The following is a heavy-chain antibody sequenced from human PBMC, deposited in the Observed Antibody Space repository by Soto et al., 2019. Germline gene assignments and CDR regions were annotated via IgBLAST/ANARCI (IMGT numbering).Heavy chain of an antibody. CDR1: GYTFTSYA. Sequence: QVQLVQSGAEEKKPGASVKVSCKASGYTFTSYAMHCVRQAPGQRLEWMGWINAGNGNTKYSQKFQGRVTITRDTSASTAYMKLSSLRSEDTGVYYCARSIVVVTALDYWGQGTLVTVSS. D-gene: IGHD2-21*02. J-gene: IGHJ4*02. V-gene: IGHV1-3*05. CDR3: ARSIVVVTALDY. CDR2: INAGNGNT.